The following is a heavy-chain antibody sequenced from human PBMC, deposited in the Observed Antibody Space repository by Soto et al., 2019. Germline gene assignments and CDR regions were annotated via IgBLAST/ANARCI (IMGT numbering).Heavy chain of an antibody. J-gene: IGHJ6*02. V-gene: IGHV4-61*01. CDR1: GGSVSSGSYY. CDR3: ASVTRTXISTXCXRYYYGMDV. CDR2: IYYSGST. D-gene: IGHD2-2*02. Sequence: QVQLQESGPGLVKPSETLSLTCTVSGGSVSSGSYYWSWIRQPPGKGLEWIGYIYYSGSTNYNPSLTRRVTISVDTSKNQFSLKLSSVTAADTAVYYCASVTRTXISTXCXRYYYGMDVWGQGTTVTVSS.